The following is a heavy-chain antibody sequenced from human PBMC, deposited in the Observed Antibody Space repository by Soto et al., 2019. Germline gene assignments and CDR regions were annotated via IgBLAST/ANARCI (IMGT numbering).Heavy chain of an antibody. J-gene: IGHJ3*02. CDR3: ARVPIVYDSSGYYWTDAFDI. D-gene: IGHD3-22*01. Sequence: PSETLSLTCTVSGGSISSYYWSWIRQPPGKGLEWIGYIFYNGSTNYNPSLKSRVTISVDTSKDQFSLKLSSVTAADTVVYYCARVPIVYDSSGYYWTDAFDIWGQGTMVTVSS. V-gene: IGHV4-59*01. CDR1: GGSISSYY. CDR2: IFYNGST.